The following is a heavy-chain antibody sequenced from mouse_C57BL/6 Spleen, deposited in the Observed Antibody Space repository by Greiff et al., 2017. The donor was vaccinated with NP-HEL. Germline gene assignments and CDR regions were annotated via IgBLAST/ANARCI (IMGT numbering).Heavy chain of an antibody. D-gene: IGHD2-5*01. CDR1: GYTFTDYE. J-gene: IGHJ4*01. CDR3: TRRPYYSNYDYAMDY. V-gene: IGHV1-15*01. Sequence: VQLQQSGAELVRPGASVTLSCKASGYTFTDYEMHWVKQTPVHGLEWIGAIDPETGGTAYNQKFKGKAILTADKSSSTAYMELRSLTSEDSAVYYCTRRPYYSNYDYAMDYWGQGTSVTVSS. CDR2: IDPETGGT.